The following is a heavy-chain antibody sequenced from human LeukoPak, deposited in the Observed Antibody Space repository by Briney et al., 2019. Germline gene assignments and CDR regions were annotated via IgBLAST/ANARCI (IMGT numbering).Heavy chain of an antibody. V-gene: IGHV1-8*01. Sequence: ASVKVSGKASGYTFSNYDINWVRQATGQGLEWMGWMNPNSGKRVYAQKFQGRVTMTSNSSINTAYMELTSLTSDDTAVYYCAIGLPSDYWGQGTLVTVSS. CDR3: AIGLPSDY. CDR2: MNPNSGKR. J-gene: IGHJ4*02. CDR1: GYTFSNYD.